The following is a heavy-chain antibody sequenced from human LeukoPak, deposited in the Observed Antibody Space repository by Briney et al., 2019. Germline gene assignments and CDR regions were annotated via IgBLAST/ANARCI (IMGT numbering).Heavy chain of an antibody. CDR1: GGTFSSYA. Sequence: GASVKVSCKASGGTFSSYAISWVRQAPGQGLEWMGGIIPIFGTANYAQKFQSRVTITTDESTSTAYMELSSLRSEDTAVYYCARAEANYYDSSMWAFDIWGQGTMVTVSS. CDR3: ARAEANYYDSSMWAFDI. V-gene: IGHV1-69*05. J-gene: IGHJ3*02. CDR2: IIPIFGTA. D-gene: IGHD3-22*01.